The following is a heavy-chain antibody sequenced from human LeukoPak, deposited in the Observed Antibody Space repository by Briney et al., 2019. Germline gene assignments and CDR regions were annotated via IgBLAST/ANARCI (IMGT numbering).Heavy chain of an antibody. J-gene: IGHJ3*01. Sequence: GGSLRLSCAASGFTFDYYAMHWVRQAPGKGLEWVAGISWNGGGIEYADSVKGRFTISRDNSKNSLYLQINSLGAEDTALYYCVKSGGSLYYIFDHWGRGTVVTVSS. D-gene: IGHD1-26*01. CDR3: VKSGGSLYYIFDH. V-gene: IGHV3-9*01. CDR2: ISWNGGGI. CDR1: GFTFDYYA.